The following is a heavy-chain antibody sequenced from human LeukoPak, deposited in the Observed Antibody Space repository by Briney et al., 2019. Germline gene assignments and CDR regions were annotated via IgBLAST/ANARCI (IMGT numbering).Heavy chain of an antibody. J-gene: IGHJ4*02. V-gene: IGHV1-46*01. CDR1: GYTFTSYY. CDR3: ARAWEAVAGNYGVIDY. Sequence: GASVKVSCKASGYTFTSYYMHWVRQAPGQGLEWMGIINPSGGSTSYAQKFQGRVTMTRDMSTSTVYMELNSLRSEDTAVYYCARAWEAVAGNYGVIDYWGQGTLVTVSS. CDR2: INPSGGST. D-gene: IGHD1-7*01.